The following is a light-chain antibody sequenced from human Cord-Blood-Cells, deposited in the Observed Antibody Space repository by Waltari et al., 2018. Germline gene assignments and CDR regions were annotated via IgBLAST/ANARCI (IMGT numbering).Light chain of an antibody. CDR3: NSRDSSGNHLV. Sequence: SSELTQDPAVSVALGQTVRITCQGNGLRSYYASWYQQKPGQAPVLVIYGKNNRPSGIPDLFSGSSSGNTASLTITAAHAEDAADYYCNSRDSSGNHLVFGGGTKLTVL. V-gene: IGLV3-19*01. CDR1: GLRSYY. J-gene: IGLJ3*02. CDR2: GKN.